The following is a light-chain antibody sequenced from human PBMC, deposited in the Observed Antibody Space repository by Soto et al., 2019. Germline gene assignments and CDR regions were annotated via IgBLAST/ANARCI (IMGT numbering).Light chain of an antibody. Sequence: EIVLTQSPRTLSLSPGERATLSCRASQSVSSSYLAWYQQKLGQAPRLLIYGASSRATGIPDKFRGSGSGTDFTLTIRRLEPEDFAVYYCQQYGRSPLLGFGGGTKGEIK. CDR1: QSVSSSY. CDR2: GAS. CDR3: QQYGRSPLLG. V-gene: IGKV3-20*01. J-gene: IGKJ4*02.